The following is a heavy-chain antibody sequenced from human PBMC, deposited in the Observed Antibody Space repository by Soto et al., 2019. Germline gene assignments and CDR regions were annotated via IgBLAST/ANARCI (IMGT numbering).Heavy chain of an antibody. V-gene: IGHV3-49*03. D-gene: IGHD2-15*01. Sequence: PGGSLRLSCTASGFTFGDYAMSWFRQAPGKGLEWVGFIRSKAYGGTTEYDASVKGRFTISRDDSKRIAYLQMNSLKTEVTAVFYFTRDSLVVVAAEYYYYMDVWGKGTTVTVSS. CDR3: TRDSLVVVAAEYYYYMDV. CDR2: IRSKAYGGTT. J-gene: IGHJ6*03. CDR1: GFTFGDYA.